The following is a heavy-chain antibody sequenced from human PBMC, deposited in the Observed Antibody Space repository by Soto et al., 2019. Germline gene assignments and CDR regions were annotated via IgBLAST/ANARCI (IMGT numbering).Heavy chain of an antibody. CDR1: GYTFTSYD. Sequence: QVQLVQSGAEVKKPGASVKVSCKASGYTFTSYDINWVRQATGQGLEWMGWTNPNSGNTDYAQKFQGRVTMTRNTSISTAYMELSSLRSEDTAVYYCARDYSSGYGMDVWGQGTTVTVSS. CDR3: ARDYSSGYGMDV. D-gene: IGHD6-19*01. CDR2: TNPNSGNT. J-gene: IGHJ6*02. V-gene: IGHV1-8*01.